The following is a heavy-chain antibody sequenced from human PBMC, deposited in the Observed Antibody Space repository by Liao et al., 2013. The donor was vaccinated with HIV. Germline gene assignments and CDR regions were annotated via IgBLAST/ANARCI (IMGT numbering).Heavy chain of an antibody. CDR1: GGSISSTSSY. V-gene: IGHV4-39*07. CDR2: IHHSGSS. D-gene: IGHD1-26*01. Sequence: QLQVQESGPRLAKPSETLSLTCTVSGGSISSTSSYWGWIRQPPGKGLEWIATIHHSGSSYYNPSLKSRVAISIDTSKNQFSLTLTSVTAADTAVYFCAASPGRTPVQSSYFFYYMDVWGTGTAVTVS. J-gene: IGHJ6*03. CDR3: AASPGRTPVQSSYFFYYMDV.